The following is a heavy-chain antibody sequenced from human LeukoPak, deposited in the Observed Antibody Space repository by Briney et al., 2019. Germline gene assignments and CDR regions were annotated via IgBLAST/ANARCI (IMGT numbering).Heavy chain of an antibody. CDR1: GFTLSHYA. CDR2: ISYSSGSI. CDR3: AKDVLRLNYGYFDL. V-gene: IGHV3-23*01. Sequence: GGSLRLSCAASGFTLSHYAMSWLRQGPGKGPEWVAGISYSSGSIYYLDSVKGRFTISRDNSRNTLYLQMKSLRAEDTAVYYCAKDVLRLNYGYFDLWGRGTLVSVSS. J-gene: IGHJ2*01. D-gene: IGHD3-16*01.